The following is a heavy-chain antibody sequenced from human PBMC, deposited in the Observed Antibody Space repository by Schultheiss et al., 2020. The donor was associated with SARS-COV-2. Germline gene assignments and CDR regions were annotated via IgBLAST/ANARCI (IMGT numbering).Heavy chain of an antibody. Sequence: SVKVSCTAPGGTSSSYAISWVRQAPGQGLEWMGWINPNSGGTNYAQKFQGRVTITADESTSTAYMELSSLRSEDTAVYYCAKTLRAGSYNYVYGDFDYWGQGTLVTVSS. D-gene: IGHD5-18*01. CDR2: INPNSGGT. V-gene: IGHV1-69*13. J-gene: IGHJ4*02. CDR1: GGTSSSYA. CDR3: AKTLRAGSYNYVYGDFDY.